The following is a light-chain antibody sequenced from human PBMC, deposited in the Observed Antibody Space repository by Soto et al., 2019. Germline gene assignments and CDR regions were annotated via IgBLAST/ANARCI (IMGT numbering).Light chain of an antibody. J-gene: IGKJ3*01. Sequence: EIVMTQSPATLSVSPGERATLSCRASQSVSSNLAWYQQKPGQAPRLLIYGASTRATAIPARFSGSGSGTEFTLTISTLQSEDFAVYYCQHYNNWPPLFGPGTKVDIK. CDR3: QHYNNWPPL. CDR1: QSVSSN. CDR2: GAS. V-gene: IGKV3-15*01.